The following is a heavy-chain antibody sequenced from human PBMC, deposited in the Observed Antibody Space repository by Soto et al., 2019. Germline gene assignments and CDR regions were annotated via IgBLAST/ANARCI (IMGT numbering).Heavy chain of an antibody. CDR2: IYYSGST. V-gene: IGHV4-39*01. Sequence: SETLSLTCTVSGGSISSSSYYWGWIRQPPGKGLEWIGSIYYSGSTYYNPSLKSRVTISVDTSKNQFSLKLSSVTAADTAVYYCARRSAAASQGRFDYWGQGTLVTVSS. CDR3: ARRSAAASQGRFDY. D-gene: IGHD6-25*01. CDR1: GGSISSSSYY. J-gene: IGHJ4*02.